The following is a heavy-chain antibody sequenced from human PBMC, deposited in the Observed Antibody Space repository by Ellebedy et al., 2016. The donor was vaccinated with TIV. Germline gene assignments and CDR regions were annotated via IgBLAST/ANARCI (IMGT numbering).Heavy chain of an antibody. D-gene: IGHD5-18*01. V-gene: IGHV4-59*08. Sequence: MPSETLSLTCTVSGASISDTYWSWIRQYPGKGLEWIGYIYFDGRTKYNPSLTSRVTISEDMSKSQVSLMLTSVTVADTAVYYCARHRGGGYGHFDYWGQGTVVTVSS. CDR2: IYFDGRT. J-gene: IGHJ4*02. CDR1: GASISDTY. CDR3: ARHRGGGYGHFDY.